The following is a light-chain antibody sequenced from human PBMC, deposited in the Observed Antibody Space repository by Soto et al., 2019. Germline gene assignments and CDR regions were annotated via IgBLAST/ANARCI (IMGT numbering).Light chain of an antibody. CDR2: KAS. Sequence: DIQMTQSPSTLSASVGDRVTITCRASHSISSWLAWYQQKPGKAPKLLIYKASSLESVVPSVFSGSESVTEFTLTISSLQPDDVATYYCQQYNSYPFTFCQCTKLEIK. CDR3: QQYNSYPFT. V-gene: IGKV1-5*03. J-gene: IGKJ2*01. CDR1: HSISSW.